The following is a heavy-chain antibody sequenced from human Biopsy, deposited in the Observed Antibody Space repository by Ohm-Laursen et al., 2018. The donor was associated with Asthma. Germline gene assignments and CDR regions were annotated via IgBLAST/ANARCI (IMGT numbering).Heavy chain of an antibody. CDR3: ARGRGDGSGSSIENYLGMDV. CDR2: ISYSGTT. Sequence: TLSLTCTVSGDSISSPAYYWSWVRQHPGKGLEWIGYISYSGTTFYHPSLMNRLIISLDTSKNQFSLKLSSVTAADTAVYYCARGRGDGSGSSIENYLGMDVWGQGTPVTVSS. J-gene: IGHJ6*02. D-gene: IGHD3-10*01. V-gene: IGHV4-31*03. CDR1: GDSISSPAYY.